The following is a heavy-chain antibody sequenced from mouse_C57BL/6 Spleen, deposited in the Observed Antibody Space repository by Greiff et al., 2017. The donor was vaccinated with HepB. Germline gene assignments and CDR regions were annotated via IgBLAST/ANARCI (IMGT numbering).Heavy chain of an antibody. CDR1: GYTFTDYY. J-gene: IGHJ3*01. Sequence: VQLQQSGPELVKPGASVKISCKASGYTFTDYYMNWVKQSHGKSLEWIGDINPNNGGTSYNQKFKGKATLTVDKSSSTAYMELRSLTSEDSAVYYCATARGYYDYDGFAYWGQGTLVTVSA. V-gene: IGHV1-26*01. CDR3: ATARGYYDYDGFAY. D-gene: IGHD2-4*01. CDR2: INPNNGGT.